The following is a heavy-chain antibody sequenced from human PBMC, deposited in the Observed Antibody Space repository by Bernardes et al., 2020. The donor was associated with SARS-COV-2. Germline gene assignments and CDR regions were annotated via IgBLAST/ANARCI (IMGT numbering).Heavy chain of an antibody. Sequence: ASVKVSCKASGYTFTNFGISWVRQAPGQGLEWMGWNSAYDGKTNYPQKLQGRVTLTTDTSTSTAYMELRSLTFDDAAVYYCARNSGGYSLPHYWGQGTLVTVSS. J-gene: IGHJ4*02. D-gene: IGHD1-26*01. V-gene: IGHV1-18*01. CDR1: GYTFTNFG. CDR2: NSAYDGKT. CDR3: ARNSGGYSLPHY.